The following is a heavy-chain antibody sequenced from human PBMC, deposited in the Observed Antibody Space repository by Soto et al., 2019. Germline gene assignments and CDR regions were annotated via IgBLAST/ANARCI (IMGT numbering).Heavy chain of an antibody. CDR1: GCTFSNHA. Sequence: WASVKVSCKASGCTFSNHAISCVRQAPGQVLEWVGGIIPIFPTADYAQRFQGRVTITADDSTTTVYMELSGLRSEDTAMYYCARDDATYCGGDCYRYFYYGMDVWGQGTTVTVSS. CDR2: IIPIFPTA. J-gene: IGHJ6*02. D-gene: IGHD2-21*02. CDR3: ARDDATYCGGDCYRYFYYGMDV. V-gene: IGHV1-69*13.